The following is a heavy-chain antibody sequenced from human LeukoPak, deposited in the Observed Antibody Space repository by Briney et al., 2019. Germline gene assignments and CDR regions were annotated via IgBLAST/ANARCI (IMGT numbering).Heavy chain of an antibody. J-gene: IGHJ4*02. V-gene: IGHV4-39*01. Sequence: SETLSLTCTVSGGSISSSSYYWGWIRQPPGKGLEWIGSIYYSGSTYYNPSLKSRVTIFVDTSKNQFSLKLSSVTAADTAVYYCARRWYSYGPDDYRGQGTLVTVSS. CDR2: IYYSGST. CDR1: GGSISSSSYY. CDR3: ARRWYSYGPDDY. D-gene: IGHD5-18*01.